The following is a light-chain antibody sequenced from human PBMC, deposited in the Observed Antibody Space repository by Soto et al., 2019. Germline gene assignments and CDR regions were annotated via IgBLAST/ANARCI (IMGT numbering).Light chain of an antibody. CDR2: GAS. V-gene: IGKV1-9*01. J-gene: IGKJ5*01. CDR3: QQLNSYPLT. CDR1: QGITNY. Sequence: DIQLTQSPSLLSASVGDRVTITCRASQGITNYLAWYQQKPRTAPKLLIYGASTLQSGVPSRFSGGGSGTGFTLTISSLQPEDFATYYCQQLNSYPLTVGQGTRLEIK.